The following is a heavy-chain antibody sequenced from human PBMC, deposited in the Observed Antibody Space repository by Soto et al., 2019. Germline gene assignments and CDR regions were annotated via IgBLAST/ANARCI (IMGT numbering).Heavy chain of an antibody. Sequence: ETLSLTCTVSGGSISTYYWSWIRQAPGRGLEWIGYVYYSGSTNSNPSLKSRVTVSVDTSKNQFSLKLSSVTAADTAVYYCARVGYAVTTGDAFDIWGQGTMV. V-gene: IGHV4-59*01. CDR1: GGSISTYY. J-gene: IGHJ3*02. CDR3: ARVGYAVTTGDAFDI. CDR2: VYYSGST. D-gene: IGHD4-17*01.